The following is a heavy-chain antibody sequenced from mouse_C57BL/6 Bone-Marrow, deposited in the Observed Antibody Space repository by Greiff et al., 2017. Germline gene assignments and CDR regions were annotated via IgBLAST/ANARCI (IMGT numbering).Heavy chain of an antibody. V-gene: IGHV1-4*01. J-gene: IGHJ2*01. CDR3: ARLPY. CDR1: GYTFTSYT. Sequence: VQLQQSGAELVRPGASVKMSCKASGYTFTSYTMHWVKQRPGQGLEWIGYINPSSGYTKYNQKFKDKATLTADKSSSTASMELRSLTSEDSAVDFYARLPYWGQGTTLTVSS. CDR2: INPSSGYT.